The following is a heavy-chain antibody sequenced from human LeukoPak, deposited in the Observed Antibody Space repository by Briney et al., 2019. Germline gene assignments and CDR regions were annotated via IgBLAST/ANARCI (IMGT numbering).Heavy chain of an antibody. CDR3: AKDHFDALKITMIVVVEYYFDY. CDR2: ITSSSTI. CDR1: GFTFSSFS. D-gene: IGHD3-22*01. J-gene: IGHJ4*02. V-gene: IGHV3-48*01. Sequence: GGSLRLSCAASGFTFSSFSMNWVRQAPGKGLEWVSYITSSSTIYYADSVKGRFTISRDNAKNSLYLQMNSLRAEDTAVYYCAKDHFDALKITMIVVVEYYFDYWGQGTLVTVSS.